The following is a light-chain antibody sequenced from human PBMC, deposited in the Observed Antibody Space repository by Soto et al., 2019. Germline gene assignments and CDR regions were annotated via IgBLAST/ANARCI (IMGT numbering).Light chain of an antibody. CDR1: QSVRRD. CDR3: QEYMNWPRLT. V-gene: IGKV3-15*01. J-gene: IGKJ4*01. Sequence: PGERATLSCRTSQSVRRDLAWYQQKTGQPPRLLVYDTSTRATGVPARFSGSGSGTEFTLTISSLQSEDFAVYYCQEYMNWPRLTFGGGTKVDIK. CDR2: DTS.